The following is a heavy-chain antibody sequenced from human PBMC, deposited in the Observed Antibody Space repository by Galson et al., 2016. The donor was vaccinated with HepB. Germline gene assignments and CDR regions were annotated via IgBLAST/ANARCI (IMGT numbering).Heavy chain of an antibody. Sequence: CAISGDSVSSNSAAWNWIRQSPSRGLEWLGRTWHRSTWNSRYAVSVEGRITIKADTSKNQFSLQLSSVTPEDTAVYYCARGSSNADGVTHFDYWGQGTLVTVS. V-gene: IGHV6-1*01. CDR2: TWHRSTWNS. J-gene: IGHJ4*02. D-gene: IGHD2-8*01. CDR3: ARGSSNADGVTHFDY. CDR1: GDSVSSNSAA.